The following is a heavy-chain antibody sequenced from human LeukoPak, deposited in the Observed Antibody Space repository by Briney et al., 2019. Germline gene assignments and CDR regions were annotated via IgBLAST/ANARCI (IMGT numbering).Heavy chain of an antibody. CDR3: ARGKGRWGTMVRGTFNWFDP. CDR2: MNPNSGST. Sequence: GASVKVSCKASGYTFTSYDINWVRQATGQGLEWMGWMNPNSGSTGYAQKFQGRVTMTRNTSISTAYMELSSLRSEDTAVYYCARGKGRWGTMVRGTFNWFDPWGQGTLVTVSS. V-gene: IGHV1-8*01. D-gene: IGHD3-10*01. J-gene: IGHJ5*02. CDR1: GYTFTSYD.